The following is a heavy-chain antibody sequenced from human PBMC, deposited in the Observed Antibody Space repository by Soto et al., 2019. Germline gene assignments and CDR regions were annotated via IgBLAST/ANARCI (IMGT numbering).Heavy chain of an antibody. CDR3: ATVSCSNTACHSRAGPLFGY. J-gene: IGHJ4*02. Sequence: QVQLVQSGAEVKRPGSSVTVSCKASGGTFSKDAISWVRQAPGQGLEWMGGSMLKIGTAKYAPNLQGRLTSTSDTSTGTVFMELSSLRSEDTAVYYCATVSCSNTACHSRAGPLFGYWCQGTLVIVSS. D-gene: IGHD2-2*01. CDR2: SMLKIGTA. V-gene: IGHV1-69*06. CDR1: GGTFSKDA.